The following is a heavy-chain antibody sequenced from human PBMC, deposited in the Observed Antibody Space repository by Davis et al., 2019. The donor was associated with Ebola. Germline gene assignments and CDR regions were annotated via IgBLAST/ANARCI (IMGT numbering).Heavy chain of an antibody. J-gene: IGHJ4*02. V-gene: IGHV1-18*01. CDR3: ARDSGYSSSSGSY. CDR1: GYTFTSYG. CDR2: ISAYNGNT. Sequence: AASVKVSCKPSGYTFTSYGISWVRQAPGQGLEWMGWISAYNGNTNYAQKLQGRVNMTTDTSTSTAYMELRSLRSEDTAVYFCARDSGYSSSSGSYWGQGTLVTVSS. D-gene: IGHD6-6*01.